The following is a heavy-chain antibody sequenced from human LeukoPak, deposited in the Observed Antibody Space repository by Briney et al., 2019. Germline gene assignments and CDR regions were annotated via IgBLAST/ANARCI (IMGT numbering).Heavy chain of an antibody. D-gene: IGHD6-19*01. CDR2: ISGYNGNT. V-gene: IGHV1-18*01. J-gene: IGHJ4*02. Sequence: GAPVKVSCKASGYTFTNYGITWVRQAPGQGLEWMGWISGYNGNTNYAQKLQDRVTMTTDTSTSTAYMELRSLRSDDTAVYYCARGVAGNFDYWGQGTLVTVSS. CDR1: GYTFTNYG. CDR3: ARGVAGNFDY.